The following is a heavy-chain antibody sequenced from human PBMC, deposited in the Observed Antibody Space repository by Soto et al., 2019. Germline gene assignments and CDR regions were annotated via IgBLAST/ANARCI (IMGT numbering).Heavy chain of an antibody. J-gene: IGHJ5*02. CDR3: ASTPTTEAWFDP. Sequence: QLQLQESGPGLVKPSETLSLTCTVSGGSISSSSYYWSWIRQHPGKGLEWIGYIYYSGSTYYNPSLKSRVTISVDTSKNQFSLKLSSVTAADTAVYYCASTPTTEAWFDPWGQGTLVTVSS. V-gene: IGHV4-31*03. CDR1: GGSISSSSYY. D-gene: IGHD4-17*01. CDR2: IYYSGST.